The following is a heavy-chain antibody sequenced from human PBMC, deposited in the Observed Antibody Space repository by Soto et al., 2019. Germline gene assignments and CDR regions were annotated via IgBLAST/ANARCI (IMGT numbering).Heavy chain of an antibody. Sequence: SETLSLTCTVSGGSVYSSSYYWSWIRQPPGKGLEWIGYMYYSGSTNYNPSLKSRVTISVDTSKNQFSLKLSSVTAADTAVYYCARRYGGNFDYWGQGTLVTVSS. V-gene: IGHV4-61*01. CDR3: ARRYGGNFDY. CDR2: MYYSGST. CDR1: GGSVYSSSYY. D-gene: IGHD1-26*01. J-gene: IGHJ4*02.